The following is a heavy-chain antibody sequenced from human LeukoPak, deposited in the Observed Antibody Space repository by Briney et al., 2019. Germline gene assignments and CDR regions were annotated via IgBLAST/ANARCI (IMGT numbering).Heavy chain of an antibody. V-gene: IGHV4-34*01. Sequence: SETLSLTCALFGGSFSDYSCSWIRQPPGKGLEWIGEINHSGSTYYNPSLESRVTISLDTSKKQLSLKMSSVTAADTAVYYCARGGSGWPYYYYYMDVWGKGTTVTVSS. CDR3: ARGGSGWPYYYYYMDV. CDR1: GGSFSDYS. D-gene: IGHD6-19*01. J-gene: IGHJ6*03. CDR2: INHSGST.